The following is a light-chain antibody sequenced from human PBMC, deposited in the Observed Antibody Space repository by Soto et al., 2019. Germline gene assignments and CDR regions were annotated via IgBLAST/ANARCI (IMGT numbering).Light chain of an antibody. Sequence: EIVMTQSPATLSVSPGERATLSCRASQSVSSNLAWYQQKPGQAPSLLIYGASTRATGIPARFSGSGSGTEFTLTISSLQSEDFAVYYCQQYNGPFGQGTKVEIK. V-gene: IGKV3-15*01. CDR3: QQYNGP. J-gene: IGKJ1*01. CDR2: GAS. CDR1: QSVSSN.